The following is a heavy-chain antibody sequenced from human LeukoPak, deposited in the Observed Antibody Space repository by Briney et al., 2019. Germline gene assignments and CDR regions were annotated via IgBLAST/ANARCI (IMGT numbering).Heavy chain of an antibody. Sequence: GGSLRLSCAASGFTFSSYAMSWVRQAPGKGLEWVSAISGSGGSTYYADSVKGRFTISRDNSKNTLCLQMNSLRAEDTAVYYCAKASWGYCSSTSCYTIDYYYYGMDVWGQGTTVTVSS. CDR2: ISGSGGST. D-gene: IGHD2-2*02. V-gene: IGHV3-23*01. CDR3: AKASWGYCSSTSCYTIDYYYYGMDV. CDR1: GFTFSSYA. J-gene: IGHJ6*02.